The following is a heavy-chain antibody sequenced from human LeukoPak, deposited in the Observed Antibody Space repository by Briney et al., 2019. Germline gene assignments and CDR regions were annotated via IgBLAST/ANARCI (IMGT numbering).Heavy chain of an antibody. D-gene: IGHD5-18*01. CDR2: IYGSDDK. Sequence: SGPTLVNPTETLTLTCTFSGFSLDSTAVGVGWVRQPPGKALEWLALIYGSDDKRYMPSLQNRLTITKDTFKNLVVLTMANVDPVDTATYYCARQGYGYVYFDFWGRGILVTVSS. CDR1: GFSLDSTAVG. CDR3: ARQGYGYVYFDF. V-gene: IGHV2-5*01. J-gene: IGHJ4*02.